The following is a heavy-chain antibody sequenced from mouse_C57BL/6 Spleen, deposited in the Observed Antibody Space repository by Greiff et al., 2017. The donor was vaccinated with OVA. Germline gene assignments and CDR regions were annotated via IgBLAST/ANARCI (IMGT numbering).Heavy chain of an antibody. V-gene: IGHV5-17*01. CDR2: ISSGSSTI. CDR1: GFPFSDYG. J-gene: IGHJ4*01. Sequence: EVQLVESGGGLVKPGGSLKLSCAASGFPFSDYGMHWVRQAPEKGLEWVAYISSGSSTIYYADTVKGRFTISSDNAKNTLFLQMTSLRSEDTAMYYCARSYDGYYDYYAMDYWGQGTSVTVSS. CDR3: ARSYDGYYDYYAMDY. D-gene: IGHD2-3*01.